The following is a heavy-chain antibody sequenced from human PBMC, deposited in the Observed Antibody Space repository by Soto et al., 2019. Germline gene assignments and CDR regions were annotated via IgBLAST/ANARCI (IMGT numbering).Heavy chain of an antibody. V-gene: IGHV3-30*03. CDR2: ISYDGSYK. CDR1: GFTFSGFG. Sequence: PGGSLRLSCAASGFTFSGFGMHWVRQSPGKGLEWVAVISYDGSYKYYADPVKGRFTISRDNSKNTLYLQMNSLRAEDTAVYYCARNLWDDSRGYYFDYWGQGTLVTVS. D-gene: IGHD3-22*01. CDR3: ARNLWDDSRGYYFDY. J-gene: IGHJ4*02.